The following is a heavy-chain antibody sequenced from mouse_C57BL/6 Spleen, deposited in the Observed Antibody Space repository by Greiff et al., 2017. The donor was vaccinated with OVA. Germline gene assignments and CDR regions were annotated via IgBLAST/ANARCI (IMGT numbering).Heavy chain of an antibody. V-gene: IGHV1-52*01. Sequence: QVQLQQPGAELVRPGSSVKLSCKASGYTFTSYWMHWVKQRPIQGLEWIGNIDPSDSETHYNQKFKDKATLTVDKSSSTAYMQLSSLTSEDSAVYYCARGTAQATWLAYWGQGTLVTVSA. CDR2: IDPSDSET. CDR3: ARGTAQATWLAY. CDR1: GYTFTSYW. J-gene: IGHJ3*01. D-gene: IGHD3-2*02.